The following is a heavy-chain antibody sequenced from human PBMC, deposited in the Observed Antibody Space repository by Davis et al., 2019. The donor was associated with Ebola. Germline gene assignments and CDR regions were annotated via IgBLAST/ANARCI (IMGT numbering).Heavy chain of an antibody. J-gene: IGHJ5*02. CDR1: GGSFSTYY. V-gene: IGHV4-59*01. CDR3: ATQYSNGWFDP. Sequence: SETLSLTCTVSGGSFSTYYWSWVRQPPGKGLEWVGYIYYSGTTHYNPSLRGRVTISVDTSKKHFSLKLRSVTAADTAVYYCATQYSNGWFDPWGQGTLVTVSS. CDR2: IYYSGTT. D-gene: IGHD4-11*01.